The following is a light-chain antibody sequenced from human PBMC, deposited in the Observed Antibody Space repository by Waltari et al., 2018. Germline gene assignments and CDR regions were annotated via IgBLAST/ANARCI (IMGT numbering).Light chain of an antibody. CDR1: QSVGNQ. Sequence: EVVLTQSPATLSSSPGERATLSCRPSQSVGNQLTWYQQKPGQAPTLLIYDTSNRATGVAARFSGSGSGTDFTLTISSLEPEDSAVYYCQQRYSWPRTFGQGTKVEIK. CDR3: QQRYSWPRT. V-gene: IGKV3-11*01. CDR2: DTS. J-gene: IGKJ1*01.